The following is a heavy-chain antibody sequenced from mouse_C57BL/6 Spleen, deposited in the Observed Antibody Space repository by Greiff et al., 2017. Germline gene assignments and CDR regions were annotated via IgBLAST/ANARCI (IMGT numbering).Heavy chain of an antibody. Sequence: VQLQQPGAELVKPGASVKLSCKASGYTFTSYWMHWVKQRPGQGLEWIGMIHPNSGSTNYNEKFKSKATLTVDKSSSTAYMQLSGLTSEDSAVYYCARKPNYYGSSRYAMDYWGQGTSVTVSS. D-gene: IGHD1-1*01. CDR1: GYTFTSYW. CDR3: ARKPNYYGSSRYAMDY. CDR2: IHPNSGST. V-gene: IGHV1-64*01. J-gene: IGHJ4*01.